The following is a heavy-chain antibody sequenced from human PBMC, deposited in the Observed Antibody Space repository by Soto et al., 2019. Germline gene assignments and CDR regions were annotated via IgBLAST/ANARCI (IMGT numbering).Heavy chain of an antibody. CDR1: GGTFSSHA. D-gene: IGHD6-6*01. J-gene: IGHJ4*02. Sequence: QVHLVQSGAEVTKAGSSVKVSCKASGGTFSSHAFTWVRQAPGQGLEWVGGIIPIFETANYAQEFQGRVTISTDESRNTVIWELNNLRSDDTAIYFCAIGARSSWIGNHWGPGTQVTVS. CDR3: AIGARSSWIGNH. CDR2: IIPIFETA. V-gene: IGHV1-69*01.